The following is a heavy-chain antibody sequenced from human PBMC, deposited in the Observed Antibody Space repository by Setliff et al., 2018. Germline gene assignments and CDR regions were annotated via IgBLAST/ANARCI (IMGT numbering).Heavy chain of an antibody. CDR2: IKPDGSEK. CDR3: ARDRALSAAAPLGELPYYGMDV. Sequence: GGSLRLSCAASGFTFSNCWVSWVRQAPGKGLEWVASIKPDGSEKYYVDSVKGRFTISRDNAKNSLYLQMNSLRAEDTAVYYCARDRALSAAAPLGELPYYGMDVWGQGTTVTVSS. CDR1: GFTFSNCW. J-gene: IGHJ6*02. D-gene: IGHD6-13*01. V-gene: IGHV3-7*03.